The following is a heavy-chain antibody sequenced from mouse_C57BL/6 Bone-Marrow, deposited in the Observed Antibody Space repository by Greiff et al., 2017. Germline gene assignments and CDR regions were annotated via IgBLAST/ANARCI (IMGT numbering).Heavy chain of an antibody. V-gene: IGHV2-3*01. Sequence: VQRVESGPCLVAPSQSLSITCTVSGFPLTSYGVSWVRQPPGKGLEWLGVIGGDGSTNYHSALISSLSTSKDNSQIRVFLKLTSLLTDDTATYYCGKQIYDDYCVYYAMDYRGHAASDTVSS. CDR3: GKQIYDDYCVYYAMDY. CDR1: GFPLTSYG. J-gene: IGHJ4*01. CDR2: IGGDGST. D-gene: IGHD2-3*01.